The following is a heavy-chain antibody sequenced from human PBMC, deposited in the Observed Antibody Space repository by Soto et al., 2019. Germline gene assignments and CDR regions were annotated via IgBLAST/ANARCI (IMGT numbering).Heavy chain of an antibody. J-gene: IGHJ4*02. D-gene: IGHD1-26*01. CDR3: ARYSGQYQGPIDY. Sequence: QVQLVESGGGVVQPGRSLRLSCAASGFTFSHYGIHWVRQAPGKGLEWLAVISYDGSNKHYADSVKGRFTVSRDNAKNTLYLQMNSLLAEDPAVYFCARYSGQYQGPIDYWGQGTLVTVSS. CDR2: ISYDGSNK. CDR1: GFTFSHYG. V-gene: IGHV3-30*03.